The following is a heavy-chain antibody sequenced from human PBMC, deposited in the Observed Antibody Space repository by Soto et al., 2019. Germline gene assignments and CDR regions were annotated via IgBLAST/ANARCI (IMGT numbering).Heavy chain of an antibody. V-gene: IGHV5-10-1*01. CDR3: ARLASSSSSARALYYYYGMDV. D-gene: IGHD6-6*01. J-gene: IGHJ6*02. Sequence: GESLKIPCKGSGYSFTSYWISWVRQMPGKGLEWMGRIDPSDSYTNYSPSFQGHVTISADKSISTAYLQWSSLKASDTAMYYCARLASSSSSARALYYYYGMDVWGQGTTVTVSS. CDR2: IDPSDSYT. CDR1: GYSFTSYW.